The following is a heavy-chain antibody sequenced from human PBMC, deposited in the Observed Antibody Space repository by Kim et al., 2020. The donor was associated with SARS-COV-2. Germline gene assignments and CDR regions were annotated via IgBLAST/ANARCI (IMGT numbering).Heavy chain of an antibody. Sequence: SEPPSLTPIISGGSIKSYYWRWIRQSPGKGLEWIGYIDYTGSTKYNPSLESRVTMSVDTSKNQFSLELTSVTATDTAVYFCARRAGQLGTPFDYWGQGT. D-gene: IGHD6-13*01. J-gene: IGHJ4*02. V-gene: IGHV4-59*08. CDR1: GGSIKSYY. CDR2: IDYTGST. CDR3: ARRAGQLGTPFDY.